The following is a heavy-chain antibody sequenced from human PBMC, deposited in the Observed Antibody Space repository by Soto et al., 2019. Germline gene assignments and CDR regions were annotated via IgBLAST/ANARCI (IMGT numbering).Heavy chain of an antibody. J-gene: IGHJ4*02. D-gene: IGHD3-9*01. CDR3: TTYDILTGPGY. Sequence: GGSLRLSWPAFGSTFSGPWLNWVGQAPGKGLEWVGRLKSKTDGGTTDYAAPVKGRFTISRDDSKNTLYLQMNSLKTEDTAVYYCTTYDILTGPGYWGQGTLVTVSS. CDR2: LKSKTDGGTT. V-gene: IGHV3-15*07. CDR1: GSTFSGPW.